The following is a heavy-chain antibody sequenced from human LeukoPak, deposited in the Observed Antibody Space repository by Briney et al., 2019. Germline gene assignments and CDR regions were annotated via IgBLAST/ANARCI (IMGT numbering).Heavy chain of an antibody. Sequence: GASVKVSCKASGGTFSSYAISWVRQAPGQGLEWMGGIIPIFGTANYAQKFQGRVTITAAESTSTAYMELSSLRSEDTAVYYCAREGLAIAIVGATNWSDPWGQGTLVTVPS. CDR1: GGTFSSYA. J-gene: IGHJ5*02. CDR2: IIPIFGTA. V-gene: IGHV1-69*13. D-gene: IGHD1-26*01. CDR3: AREGLAIAIVGATNWSDP.